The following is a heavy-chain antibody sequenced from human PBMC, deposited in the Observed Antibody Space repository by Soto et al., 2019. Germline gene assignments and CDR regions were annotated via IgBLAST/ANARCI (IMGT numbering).Heavy chain of an antibody. CDR2: INTDGSNT. CDR3: AREFCSGGNCYTYYFDP. V-gene: IGHV3-74*01. Sequence: GGSLRLSCAASGLTFNRYWMHWVRHAPGKGLVWVSHINTDGSNTNYADSVKGRFTISRDNAKSTLFLQMNSLRDEDTAVYYCAREFCSGGNCYTYYFDPWGQGIPVTVSS. J-gene: IGHJ5*02. D-gene: IGHD2-15*01. CDR1: GLTFNRYW.